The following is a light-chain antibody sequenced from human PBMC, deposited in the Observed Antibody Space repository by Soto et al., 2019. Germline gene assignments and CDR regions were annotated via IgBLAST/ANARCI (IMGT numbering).Light chain of an antibody. CDR1: QSVSNNY. CDR3: QQYGSSGT. V-gene: IGKV3-20*01. CDR2: GAS. J-gene: IGKJ1*01. Sequence: IMLRQSAGTLSLSQGERATLSCRASQSVSNNYLAWYQQKPGQAPRLLIYGASNRATGIPDRFSGSGSGTDFTLTISRLEPEDFAVYYCQQYGSSGTFGQGTNVDI.